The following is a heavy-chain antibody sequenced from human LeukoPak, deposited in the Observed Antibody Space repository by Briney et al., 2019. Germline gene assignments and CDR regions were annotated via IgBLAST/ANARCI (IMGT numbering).Heavy chain of an antibody. CDR2: ISGSGGST. Sequence: GGSLRLSCAASSFAFSTYAMTWVRQAPGKGLEWVSAISGSGGSTYYADSVKGRFTISRDNSKNTLYLQMNSLRAEDTAVYYCTTGATTTRELDAHDYWGQGTLVTVSS. CDR3: TTGATTTRELDAHDY. V-gene: IGHV3-23*01. D-gene: IGHD1-26*01. CDR1: SFAFSTYA. J-gene: IGHJ4*02.